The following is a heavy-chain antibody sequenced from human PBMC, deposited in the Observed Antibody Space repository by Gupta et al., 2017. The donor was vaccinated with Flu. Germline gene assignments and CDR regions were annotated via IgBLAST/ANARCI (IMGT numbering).Heavy chain of an antibody. J-gene: IGHJ4*02. CDR3: ARGRRKADFDY. V-gene: IGHV3-74*01. Sequence: EVQLVESGGGLVQPGGSLRLSCAASGFTFSSYWMHWVRQGPGKGLVWVSHINNDGSSTNYADSVKGRFTISRDNAKNTMYLQMNSLRADDSAVYYCARGRRKADFDYWGQGTLVTVSS. CDR1: GFTFSSYW. CDR2: INNDGSST.